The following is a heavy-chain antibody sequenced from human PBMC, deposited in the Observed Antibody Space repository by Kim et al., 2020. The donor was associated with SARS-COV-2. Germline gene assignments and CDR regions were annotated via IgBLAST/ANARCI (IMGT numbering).Heavy chain of an antibody. J-gene: IGHJ4*02. V-gene: IGHV3-30*02. Sequence: FADSEKGRFTISRDNSKNTLYLQMNSLRAEDTAVYYCAKYSRWSSGDFDYWGQGTLVTVSS. D-gene: IGHD6-19*01. CDR3: AKYSRWSSGDFDY.